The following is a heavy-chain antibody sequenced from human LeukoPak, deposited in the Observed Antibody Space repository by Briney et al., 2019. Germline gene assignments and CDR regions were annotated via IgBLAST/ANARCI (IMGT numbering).Heavy chain of an antibody. J-gene: IGHJ4*02. CDR1: GFTFWAYC. Sequence: GSLRLSLAASGFTFWAYCMHWVRQAPGKGVGGGAGILYYGDPKFYADSVKGRFTISRDNSKNTLYLHLNSLRAEDTAIYYCAKDVSALTYNASWPGPGFWGQGTLVSVSS. D-gene: IGHD3-10*01. CDR3: AKDVSALTYNASWPGPGF. V-gene: IGHV3-30*18. CDR2: ILYYGDPK.